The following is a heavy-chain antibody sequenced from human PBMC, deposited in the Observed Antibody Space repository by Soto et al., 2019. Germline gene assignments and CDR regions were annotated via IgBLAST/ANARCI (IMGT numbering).Heavy chain of an antibody. Sequence: GGSLRLSCAASGFTFSSYGMHWVRQAPGKGLEWVAVISYDGSNKYYADSVKGRFTISRDNSKNTLYLQMNSLRAEDTAVYYCAKTLIQYCSGGSCYHYYYGMDVWGQGTTVTVSS. D-gene: IGHD2-15*01. CDR3: AKTLIQYCSGGSCYHYYYGMDV. CDR2: ISYDGSNK. CDR1: GFTFSSYG. V-gene: IGHV3-30*18. J-gene: IGHJ6*02.